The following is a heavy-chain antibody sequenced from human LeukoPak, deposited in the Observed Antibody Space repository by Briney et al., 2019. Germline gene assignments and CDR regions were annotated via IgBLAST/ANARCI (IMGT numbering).Heavy chain of an antibody. CDR1: GYNFLNYG. CDR2: IYPSGSDT. Sequence: GESLKISWKTSGYNFLNYGIGWVRQMPGKGLEWMGIIYPSGSDTRYSPSFHGQVTISADNSISTAYLQWSSLKASDTAMYYCARQRFSTFDYWGQGTLVTVSS. V-gene: IGHV5-51*01. CDR3: ARQRFSTFDY. J-gene: IGHJ4*02.